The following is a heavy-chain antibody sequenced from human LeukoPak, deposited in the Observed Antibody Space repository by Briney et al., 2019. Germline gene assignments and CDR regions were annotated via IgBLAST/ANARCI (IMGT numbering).Heavy chain of an antibody. V-gene: IGHV4-4*07. CDR3: AREGSQDGDPTGWFDP. CDR1: GGSISSYY. CDR2: IYTSGST. J-gene: IGHJ5*02. Sequence: PSETLSLTCTVSGGSISSYYWRRVRQPAGKGLEWTGRIYTSGSTNYNPSLKGRVTMSVDTSKNQFSLKLSSVTAADTAVYYCAREGSQDGDPTGWFDPWGQGTLVTVSS. D-gene: IGHD2-21*02.